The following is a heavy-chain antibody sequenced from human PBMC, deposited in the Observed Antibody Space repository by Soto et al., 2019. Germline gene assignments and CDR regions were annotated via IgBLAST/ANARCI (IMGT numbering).Heavy chain of an antibody. CDR2: ISGSTITT. D-gene: IGHD6-19*01. J-gene: IGHJ4*02. CDR3: AKELVAVAGSDY. CDR1: GFTFSNYA. V-gene: IGHV3-23*01. Sequence: GGSLRLSCTASGFTFSNYAMIWVRQAPGKGLEWVSTISGSTITTYYADSVKGRFTISRDNSKNTLFLQMNSLRGEDTAVYYCAKELVAVAGSDYWGQGTLVTSPQ.